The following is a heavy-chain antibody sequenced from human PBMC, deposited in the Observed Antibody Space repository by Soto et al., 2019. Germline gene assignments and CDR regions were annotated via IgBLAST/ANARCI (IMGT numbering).Heavy chain of an antibody. D-gene: IGHD2-15*01. V-gene: IGHV3-21*01. Sequence: EVQLVESGGGLVKPGGSLRLSCAASGFTFSSHSMNWVRQAPGKGLEWVSSISSSSSYIYYADSVKGRFTISRDNAKNSLYLQMNSLRAEDTAVYYCARDSCSGGSCYPNNWFDPWGQGTLVTVSS. CDR2: ISSSSSYI. J-gene: IGHJ5*02. CDR1: GFTFSSHS. CDR3: ARDSCSGGSCYPNNWFDP.